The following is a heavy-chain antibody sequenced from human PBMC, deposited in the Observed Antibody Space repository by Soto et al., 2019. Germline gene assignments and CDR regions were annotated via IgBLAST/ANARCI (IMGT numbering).Heavy chain of an antibody. CDR2: IDPSDSYT. CDR3: ARPGATPDAYYYYYGMDV. V-gene: IGHV5-10-1*01. D-gene: IGHD1-26*01. CDR1: GYSFTSCW. J-gene: IGHJ6*02. Sequence: GESLKISCKGSGYSFTSCWISWVRQMPGKGLEWMGRIDPSDSYTNYSPSFQGHVTISADKSISTAYLQWSSLKASDTAMYYCARPGATPDAYYYYYGMDVWGQGTTVTVSS.